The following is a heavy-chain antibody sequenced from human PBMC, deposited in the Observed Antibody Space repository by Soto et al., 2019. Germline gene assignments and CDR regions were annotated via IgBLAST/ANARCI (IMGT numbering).Heavy chain of an antibody. J-gene: IGHJ6*02. Sequence: SETLSLTCAVYGGSFSGYYWSWIRQPPGKGLEWIGEINHSGSTNYNPSLKSRVTISVDTSKNQFSLKLSSVTAADTAVYYCAREVGLYRSSSHSMDVWGQGTTVTVSS. CDR2: INHSGST. V-gene: IGHV4-34*01. CDR1: GGSFSGYY. CDR3: AREVGLYRSSSHSMDV. D-gene: IGHD6-6*01.